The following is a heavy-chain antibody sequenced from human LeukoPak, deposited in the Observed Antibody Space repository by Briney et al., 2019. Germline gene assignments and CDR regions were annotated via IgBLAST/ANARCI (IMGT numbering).Heavy chain of an antibody. D-gene: IGHD6-6*01. CDR2: ISAYNVNT. CDR3: ARVSYNWFDP. J-gene: IGHJ5*02. V-gene: IGHV1-18*01. Sequence: ASVKVSCKASGYTFTSYAISWVRQAPGQGLECMGWISAYNVNTYYAQNFQGRVTMTADTSTSTAYMELRSLRSDDTAVYYCARVSYNWFDPWGQGTLLTVS. CDR1: GYTFTSYA.